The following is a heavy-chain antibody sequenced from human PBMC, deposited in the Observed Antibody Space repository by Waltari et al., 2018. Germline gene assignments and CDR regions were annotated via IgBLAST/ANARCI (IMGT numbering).Heavy chain of an antibody. CDR3: ARDKGRDILTGYQVDY. D-gene: IGHD3-9*01. J-gene: IGHJ4*02. CDR2: ISSSSSYI. Sequence: EVQLVESGGGLVKPGGSLRLSCAASGFTFSSYTMNWVRQAPGKGLGWVSSISSSSSYIYYADSVKGRFTISRDNAKNSLYLQMNSLRAEDTAVYYCARDKGRDILTGYQVDYWGQGTLVTVSS. CDR1: GFTFSSYT. V-gene: IGHV3-21*01.